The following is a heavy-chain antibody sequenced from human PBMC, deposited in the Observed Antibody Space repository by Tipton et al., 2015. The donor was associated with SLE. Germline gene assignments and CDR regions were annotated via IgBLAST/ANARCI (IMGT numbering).Heavy chain of an antibody. Sequence: SLRLSCAASGFSFDDNAMHWVRQGPGKGLEWVSSISWNSGIIAYADSVKGRFTISRDNAKKSLFLQMNSLRPEDTALYYCAKDSGSGWYNWFDPWGQGTLVTVSS. CDR1: GFSFDDNA. CDR2: ISWNSGII. CDR3: AKDSGSGWYNWFDP. J-gene: IGHJ5*02. D-gene: IGHD6-19*01. V-gene: IGHV3-9*01.